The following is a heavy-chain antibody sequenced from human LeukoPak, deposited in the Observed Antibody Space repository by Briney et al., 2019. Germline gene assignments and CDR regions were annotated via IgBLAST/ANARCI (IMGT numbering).Heavy chain of an antibody. CDR3: ARDRVGYCSGGSCYSGYDY. D-gene: IGHD2-15*01. Sequence: SQTLSLTCAISGDSVSSNSAAWNWIRQSPSRGLEWLGRTYYRSKWYNDYAVSVKSRITINPDTSKNQFSLQLNSVTPEDTAVYYCARDRVGYCSGGSCYSGYDYWGQGTLVIVSS. V-gene: IGHV6-1*01. CDR1: GDSVSSNSAA. CDR2: TYYRSKWYN. J-gene: IGHJ4*02.